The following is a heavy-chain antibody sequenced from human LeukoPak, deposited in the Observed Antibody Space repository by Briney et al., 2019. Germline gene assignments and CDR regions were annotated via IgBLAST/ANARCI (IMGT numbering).Heavy chain of an antibody. D-gene: IGHD3-3*01. CDR1: GFTFSSYW. J-gene: IGHJ4*02. Sequence: PGGSLRLSCAASGFTFSSYWMHWVRQAPGKGLVWVSRINSDGSSTSYADFVKGRFTISRDNAKNTLYLQMNGLRAEDTAVYYCAREIDTAYYDFWSGYYRGYFDYWGQGTLVTVSS. V-gene: IGHV3-74*01. CDR3: AREIDTAYYDFWSGYYRGYFDY. CDR2: INSDGSST.